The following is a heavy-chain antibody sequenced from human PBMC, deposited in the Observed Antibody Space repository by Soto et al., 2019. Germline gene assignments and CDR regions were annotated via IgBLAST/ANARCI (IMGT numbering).Heavy chain of an antibody. J-gene: IGHJ6*02. CDR2: ISYDGSNK. CDR1: GFTFSSYG. D-gene: IGHD1-1*01. V-gene: IGHV3-30*18. Sequence: GGSLRLSCAASGFTFSSYGMHWVRQAPGKGLEWVAVISYDGSNKYYADSVKGRFTISRDNSKNTLYLQMNSLRAEDTAVYYCAKDYATENWNPGRGMDVWGQGTTVTVSS. CDR3: AKDYATENWNPGRGMDV.